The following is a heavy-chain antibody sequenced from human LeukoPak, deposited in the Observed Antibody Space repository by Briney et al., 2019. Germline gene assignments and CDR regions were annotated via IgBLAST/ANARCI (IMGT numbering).Heavy chain of an antibody. CDR3: AKDALYSGWYAFDI. CDR2: ISYDGSNK. D-gene: IGHD6-19*01. CDR1: GFTFSSYG. Sequence: PGGSLRLSCAASGFTFSSYGMHWVRQAPGKGLEWVAVISYDGSNKYYVDSVKGRFTISRDNSKNTLYLQMNSLRAEDTAVYYCAKDALYSGWYAFDIWGQGTMVTVSS. V-gene: IGHV3-30*18. J-gene: IGHJ3*02.